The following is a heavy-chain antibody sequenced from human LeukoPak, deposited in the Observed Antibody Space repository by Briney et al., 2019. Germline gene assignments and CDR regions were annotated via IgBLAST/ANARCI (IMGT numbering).Heavy chain of an antibody. CDR2: IIPIFGTA. D-gene: IGHD3-3*01. V-gene: IGHV1-69*06. CDR1: GGTFSSYA. Sequence: ASVKVSCKASGGTFSSYAISWVRQAPGQGLEWMGGIIPIFGTANYAQKFQGRVTITADKSTSTAYMEVSSLRSEDTAVYYCARNRGVRFLEWLSSNWFDPWGQGTLVTVSS. J-gene: IGHJ5*02. CDR3: ARNRGVRFLEWLSSNWFDP.